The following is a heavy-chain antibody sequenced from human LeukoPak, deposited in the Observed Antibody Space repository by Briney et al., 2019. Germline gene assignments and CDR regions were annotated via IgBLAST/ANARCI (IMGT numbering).Heavy chain of an antibody. CDR3: VRGGPGGTKFDY. CDR2: INHSGST. Sequence: PGGSLRLSCAASGFTVSSNYMSWVRQAPGKGLEWIGEINHSGSTNYNPSLKSRVTISVDTSKNQFSLKLSSVTAADTAVYYCVRGGPGGTKFDYWGQGTLVTVSS. J-gene: IGHJ4*02. D-gene: IGHD3-16*01. V-gene: IGHV4-34*01. CDR1: GFTVSSNY.